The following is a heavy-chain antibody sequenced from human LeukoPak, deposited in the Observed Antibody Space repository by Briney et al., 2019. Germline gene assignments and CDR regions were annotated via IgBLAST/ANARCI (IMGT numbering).Heavy chain of an antibody. V-gene: IGHV3-23*01. CDR2: ISGSGGST. CDR1: GFTFSSYA. CDR3: AKGRYYGSGKWGYFEY. Sequence: GGSLRPSCAASGFTFSSYAMSWVRQAPGKGLEWVSGISGSGGSTYYADSVKGRLTISRDNSKNTLYLQMNSLRAEDTAVYYCAKGRYYGSGKWGYFEYWGQGTLVTVPS. D-gene: IGHD3-10*01. J-gene: IGHJ4*02.